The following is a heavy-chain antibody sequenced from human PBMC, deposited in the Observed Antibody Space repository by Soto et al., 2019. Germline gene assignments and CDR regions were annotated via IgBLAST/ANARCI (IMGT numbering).Heavy chain of an antibody. CDR2: INHSGST. CDR3: ARGIEGNGGTVYFDY. D-gene: IGHD2-15*01. J-gene: IGHJ4*02. Sequence: QVQLQKWGAGLLKPSETLSLTCAVYGGSFSGYYWSWIRQPPGKGLEWIGEINHSGSTNYNPSLKSRVTISVDTSKNQFSLKLSSVTAADTAVYYCARGIEGNGGTVYFDYWGQGTLVTVSS. V-gene: IGHV4-34*01. CDR1: GGSFSGYY.